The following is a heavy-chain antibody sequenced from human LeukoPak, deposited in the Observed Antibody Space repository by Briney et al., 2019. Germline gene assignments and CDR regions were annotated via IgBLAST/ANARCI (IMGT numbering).Heavy chain of an antibody. D-gene: IGHD1/OR15-1a*01. Sequence: GGSLRLSCVASGFTFRSYWMSWVRQAPGKGLEWVANINQDGSEIYYVDPVKGRFTISRDNAKNSLYLQMNSLRAEDTAVYYCARAGGPNQEEHDYWGQGTLVTVSS. CDR2: INQDGSEI. J-gene: IGHJ4*02. CDR3: ARAGGPNQEEHDY. V-gene: IGHV3-7*03. CDR1: GFTFRSYW.